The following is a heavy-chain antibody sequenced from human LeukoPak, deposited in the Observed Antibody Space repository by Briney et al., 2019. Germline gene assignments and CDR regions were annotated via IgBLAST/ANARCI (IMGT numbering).Heavy chain of an antibody. CDR1: GFSFSSDD. CDR3: ARVRRANYHFDF. CDR2: ISSSQSTI. Sequence: GGSLRLSCAASGFSFSSDDMNWVRQAPGKGLEWVSYISSSQSTIYYADSVKRRSTTSRDNANNSLYLQITSPRAEHTAVYYCARVRRANYHFDFWGQGTLPTVSS. J-gene: IGHJ4*02. V-gene: IGHV3-48*04. D-gene: IGHD1-7*01.